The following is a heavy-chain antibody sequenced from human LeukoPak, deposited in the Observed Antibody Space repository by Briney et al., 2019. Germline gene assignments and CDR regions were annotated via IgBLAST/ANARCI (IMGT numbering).Heavy chain of an antibody. J-gene: IGHJ5*02. CDR1: GGTFSSYA. CDR2: IIPILGIA. CDR3: ARDLLGCCSGGSCYSETENWFDP. D-gene: IGHD2-15*01. V-gene: IGHV1-69*04. Sequence: SVKVSCKASGGTFSSYAISWVRQAPGQGLEWMGRIIPILGIANYAQKFQGRVTITADKSTSTAYMELSSLRSEDTAVYYCARDLLGCCSGGSCYSETENWFDPWGQGTLVTVSS.